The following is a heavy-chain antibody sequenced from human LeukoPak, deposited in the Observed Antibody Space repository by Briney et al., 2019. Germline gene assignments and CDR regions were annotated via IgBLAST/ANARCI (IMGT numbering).Heavy chain of an antibody. V-gene: IGHV4-34*01. CDR1: GGSFSGYH. CDR3: ARDPTTVVTLPYYFDF. D-gene: IGHD4-23*01. J-gene: IGHJ4*02. CDR2: INDRGRT. Sequence: NSSETLSLTCAVHGGSFSGYHWNWIRQSPGKGLEWIGEINDRGRTNYNPSLKSRVTLSVDTSKKQFSLKLSSVTAADPAVYYCARDPTTVVTLPYYFDFWGQGTLVTVSS.